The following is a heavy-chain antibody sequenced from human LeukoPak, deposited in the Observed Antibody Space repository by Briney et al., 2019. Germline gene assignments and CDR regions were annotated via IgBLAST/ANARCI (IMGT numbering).Heavy chain of an antibody. J-gene: IGHJ4*02. D-gene: IGHD2-2*01. V-gene: IGHV3-23*01. CDR2: ISGSGGST. CDR3: AKGLSTSYYSDFDY. CDR1: GLTFSTCA. Sequence: GGSLRLSCVASGLTFSTCAMSWVRQAPGKGLEWVSGISGSGGSTYYADSVKGRFTISKDTSKHTLYLQMKSLRADDTAVYFCAKGLSTSYYSDFDYWGQGTLVTVSS.